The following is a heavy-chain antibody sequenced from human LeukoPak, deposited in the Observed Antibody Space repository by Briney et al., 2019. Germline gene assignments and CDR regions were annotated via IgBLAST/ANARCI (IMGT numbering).Heavy chain of an antibody. Sequence: GGSLRLSCAASGFIFDDHGMNWVRQAPGKGLEGGSYISSSGSTIYYADSVKGRFTISRDNAKNSLYLQMNSLRAEDTAVYYCARDQGDGYNYYMDVWGKGTTVTISS. CDR2: ISSSGSTI. CDR1: GFIFDDHG. D-gene: IGHD5-24*01. J-gene: IGHJ6*03. CDR3: ARDQGDGYNYYMDV. V-gene: IGHV3-48*03.